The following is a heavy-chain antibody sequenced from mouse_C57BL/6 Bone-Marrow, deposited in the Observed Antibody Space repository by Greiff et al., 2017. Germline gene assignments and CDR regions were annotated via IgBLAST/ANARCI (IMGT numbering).Heavy chain of an antibody. CDR3: TSWDVFDD. J-gene: IGHJ2*01. CDR1: GFNIKDDY. D-gene: IGHD4-1*01. Sequence: EVQLQQSGAELVRPGASVKLSCTASGFNIKDDYMHWVKQRPEQGLEWIGWIDPENGDTEYASKFQGKATITADTSSNTAYLQLSSLTSEGTAVYYCTSWDVFDDWGQGTTLTVSS. CDR2: IDPENGDT. V-gene: IGHV14-4*01.